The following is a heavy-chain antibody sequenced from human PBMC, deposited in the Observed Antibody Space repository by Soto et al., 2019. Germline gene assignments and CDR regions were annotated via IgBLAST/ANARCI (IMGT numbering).Heavy chain of an antibody. CDR1: GDSVSSNSAA. V-gene: IGHV6-1*01. CDR2: TSYRSKWDH. D-gene: IGHD3-3*01. CDR3: ARGGGNGMDV. Sequence: QVQLQQSGPGLVKPSQTLSLTCAISGDSVSSNSAAWNWIRQSPSRGLEWLGRTSYRSKWDHDYAASVKSRININAYTSKNQVALQLNSVTPEDTAVYYCARGGGNGMDVWGQGTTVTVSS. J-gene: IGHJ6*02.